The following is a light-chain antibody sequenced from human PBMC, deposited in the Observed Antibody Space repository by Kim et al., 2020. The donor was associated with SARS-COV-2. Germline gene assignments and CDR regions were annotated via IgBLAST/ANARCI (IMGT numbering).Light chain of an antibody. V-gene: IGKV3-15*01. CDR3: QQYNDWPLLT. Sequence: APGERVTLSCRASQSVRNNLAWYQQRPGQAPRLLIYGASTRATDVSDRFSGSGSGTEFTLTIRSLHSEDLAVYYCQQYNDWPLLTFGGGTKVDIK. J-gene: IGKJ4*01. CDR1: QSVRNN. CDR2: GAS.